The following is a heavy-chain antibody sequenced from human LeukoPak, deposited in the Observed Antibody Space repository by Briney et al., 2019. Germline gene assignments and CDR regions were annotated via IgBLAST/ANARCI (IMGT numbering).Heavy chain of an antibody. J-gene: IGHJ4*02. CDR2: IYWDDDK. Sequence: SGPTPVKPTQTLTLTCTFSGFSLTTSGVGVGWIRQPPGKALEWLALIYWDDDKRYSPSLKSRLTITKDTSKNRVVLTMTNMDPVDTATYYCAHRSVSWFGDQFDYWGQGTLVTASS. CDR3: AHRSVSWFGDQFDY. D-gene: IGHD3-10*01. V-gene: IGHV2-5*02. CDR1: GFSLTTSGVG.